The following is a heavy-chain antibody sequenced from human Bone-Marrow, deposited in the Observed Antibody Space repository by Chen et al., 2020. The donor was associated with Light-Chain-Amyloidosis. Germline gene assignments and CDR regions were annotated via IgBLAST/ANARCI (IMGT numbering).Heavy chain of an antibody. Sequence: QVTVKESGPALVKPTQTLTLTCTFSGFSLSSNGMRLNWIRQPPGKALEWLARIDWDGDKYYTPSLETRLTISKDPSKNQVVLTMTNMDPVDTATYYCARMSFFETSDALGVWGQGTTITVSS. CDR2: IDWDGDK. J-gene: IGHJ3*01. CDR3: ARMSFFETSDALGV. V-gene: IGHV2-70*04. CDR1: GFSLSSNGMR. D-gene: IGHD3-9*01.